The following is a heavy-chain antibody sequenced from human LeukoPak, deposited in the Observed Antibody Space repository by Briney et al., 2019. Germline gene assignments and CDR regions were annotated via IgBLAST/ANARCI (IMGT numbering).Heavy chain of an antibody. Sequence: PGGSLRLSCSASGFTFCNYAMSWVRHAPGKGLEWGSGIIRRGGASFYADSVKGRFTISRTNSKDTLYLQTSSLRAEDAAMYFCAKDEALTGVNYFAPWGQGALVTVSS. CDR2: IIRRGGAS. CDR1: GFTFCNYA. V-gene: IGHV3-23*01. J-gene: IGHJ4*02. CDR3: AKDEALTGVNYFAP. D-gene: IGHD3-10*01.